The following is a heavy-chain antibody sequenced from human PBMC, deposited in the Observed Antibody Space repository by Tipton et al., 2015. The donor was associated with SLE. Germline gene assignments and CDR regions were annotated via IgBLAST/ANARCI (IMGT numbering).Heavy chain of an antibody. V-gene: IGHV6-1*01. CDR1: GDSVSSNSAA. Sequence: GLVKPSQTLSLTCAISGDSVSSNSAAWNWIRRPHSEGLEGLGRTYYRSKWNNDYAVSVKSRITINPDTSKNQFSLQLNSVTPEDTAVYYCVRDQYQLGGIDYWGQGTLVTVSS. CDR2: TYYRSKWNN. J-gene: IGHJ4*02. CDR3: VRDQYQLGGIDY. D-gene: IGHD2-2*01.